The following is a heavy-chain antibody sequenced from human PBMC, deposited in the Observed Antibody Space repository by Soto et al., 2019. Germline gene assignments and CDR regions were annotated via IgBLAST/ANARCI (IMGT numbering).Heavy chain of an antibody. CDR1: EFTFRSYG. V-gene: IGHV3-30*18. CDR3: AKDVITGVRTTYYYYGMDL. CDR2: ISYDGSKK. D-gene: IGHD3-10*01. Sequence: PGGSLRLSCAASEFTFRSYGMHWVRQAPGKGLEWVAVISYDGSKKYYADSVKGRFTISRDNSKKTLDLKMNSLRPEDTAVYYCAKDVITGVRTTYYYYGMDLWGQGTTVTVSS. J-gene: IGHJ6*02.